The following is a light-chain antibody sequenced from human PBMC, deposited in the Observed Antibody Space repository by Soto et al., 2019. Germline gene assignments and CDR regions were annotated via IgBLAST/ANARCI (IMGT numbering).Light chain of an antibody. CDR1: YGS. J-gene: IGLJ1*01. Sequence: QSVPTQPRSVSGYPGQSITIPRTGYGSVSWYQQHPGKVPRLIIFDVSKRPSGVPDRFSGSKSGNTASLTISGLQAEDEATYYCCSSAGRSTDVFGSGTKVTVL. V-gene: IGLV2-11*01. CDR3: CSSAGRSTDV. CDR2: DVS.